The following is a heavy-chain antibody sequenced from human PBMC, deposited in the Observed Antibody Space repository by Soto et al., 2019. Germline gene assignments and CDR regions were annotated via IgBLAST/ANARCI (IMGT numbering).Heavy chain of an antibody. Sequence: GSLILSCAASGFTFSSYGMHWVRQAPGKGLEWVAVIWYDGSNKYYADSVKGRFTISRDNSKNTLYLQMNSLRAEDTAVYYCAGDGYCSGGSCYSVPVFDYWCQGT. J-gene: IGHJ4*02. CDR2: IWYDGSNK. CDR1: GFTFSSYG. V-gene: IGHV3-33*01. D-gene: IGHD2-15*01. CDR3: AGDGYCSGGSCYSVPVFDY.